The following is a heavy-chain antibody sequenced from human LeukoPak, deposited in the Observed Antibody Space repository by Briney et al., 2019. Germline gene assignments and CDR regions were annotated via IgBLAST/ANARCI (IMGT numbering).Heavy chain of an antibody. CDR1: GGSISTSSYY. Sequence: SETLSLTCTVSGGSISTSSYYWGWVRQPPGKGLEWIGNIFYSGSTYYSPSLKSRVTISLDTSRNQFSLKLSSVTAADTAVYYCARRCKRILTGYYMVGGWFDPWGQGTLVTVSS. D-gene: IGHD3-9*01. CDR3: ARRCKRILTGYYMVGGWFDP. V-gene: IGHV4-39*07. J-gene: IGHJ5*02. CDR2: IFYSGST.